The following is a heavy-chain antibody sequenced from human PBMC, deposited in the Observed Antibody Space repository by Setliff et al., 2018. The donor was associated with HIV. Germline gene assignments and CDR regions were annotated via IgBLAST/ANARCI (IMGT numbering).Heavy chain of an antibody. D-gene: IGHD3-3*01. CDR2: INHSGST. CDR3: ASLITYYDFWSGYYSPIGFDY. Sequence: SETLSLTCAVYGGSFSGYYWSWIRQPPGKGLEWIGEINHSGSTNYNPSLKSRVTISVDTSKNQFSLRLSSVTAADTAVYYCASLITYYDFWSGYYSPIGFDYWGQGTLVTVSS. V-gene: IGHV4-34*01. CDR1: GGSFSGYY. J-gene: IGHJ4*02.